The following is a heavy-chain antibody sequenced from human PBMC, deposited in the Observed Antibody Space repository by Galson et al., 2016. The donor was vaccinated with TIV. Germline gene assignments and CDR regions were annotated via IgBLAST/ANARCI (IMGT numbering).Heavy chain of an antibody. Sequence: SVKVSCKVSGGSFSNYYINWVRQAPGQGPEWMGGIVPIYRSPKYARRFQGRVTITADESTSTVFVELTSLTSDDTATYYCARPSDSSWYFDLWGRGTQVIVSS. CDR1: GGSFSNYY. CDR3: ARPSDSSWYFDL. J-gene: IGHJ2*01. D-gene: IGHD6-13*01. CDR2: IVPIYRSP. V-gene: IGHV1-69*13.